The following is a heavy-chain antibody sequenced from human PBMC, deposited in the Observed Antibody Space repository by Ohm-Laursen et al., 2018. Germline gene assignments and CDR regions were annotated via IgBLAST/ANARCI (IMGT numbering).Heavy chain of an antibody. CDR3: AGDRDGYNFSPHFDY. D-gene: IGHD5-24*01. CDR1: GGTFSSYA. J-gene: IGHJ4*02. CDR2: IIPILGIA. V-gene: IGHV1-69*04. Sequence: SSVKVSCKASGGTFSSYAISWVRQAPGQGLEWMGRIIPILGIANYAQKFQDRVPITADKSTSTAYMELSSLRSEDTAVYYCAGDRDGYNFSPHFDYWGQGTLVTVSS.